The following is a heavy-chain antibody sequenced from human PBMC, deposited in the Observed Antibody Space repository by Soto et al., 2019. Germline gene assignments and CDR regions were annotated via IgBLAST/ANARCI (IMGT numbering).Heavy chain of an antibody. D-gene: IGHD5-12*01. CDR2: IIPIFGTA. J-gene: IGHJ6*02. Sequence: SVKVSCKASGGTFSRYGISWVRQAPGQGLEWMGGIIPIFGTANYAQKLQGRVTITADESTSTAYMELSSLRSEDTAVYYCARGHVNSGYQQIYYYYGMDVWGQGTTVTVSS. CDR1: GGTFSRYG. CDR3: ARGHVNSGYQQIYYYYGMDV. V-gene: IGHV1-69*13.